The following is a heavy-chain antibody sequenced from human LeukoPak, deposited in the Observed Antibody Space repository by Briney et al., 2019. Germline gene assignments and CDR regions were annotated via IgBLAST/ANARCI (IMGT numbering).Heavy chain of an antibody. V-gene: IGHV1-2*02. Sequence: ASVKVSCKASGYTFTGYYMHWVRQAPGQGLEWMGWINPNSGGTNYAQKFQGRVTMTRDTSISTAYMELSRLRSDDTAVYYCARDPGYDFWSGYYIDYGMDVWGQGTTVTVSS. J-gene: IGHJ6*02. D-gene: IGHD3-3*01. CDR2: INPNSGGT. CDR1: GYTFTGYY. CDR3: ARDPGYDFWSGYYIDYGMDV.